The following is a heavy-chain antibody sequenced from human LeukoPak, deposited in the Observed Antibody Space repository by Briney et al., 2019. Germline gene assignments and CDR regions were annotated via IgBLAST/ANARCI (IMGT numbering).Heavy chain of an antibody. V-gene: IGHV3-23*01. D-gene: IGHD3-22*01. CDR2: ISSSGASA. CDR3: ARDLGRYDSNQGPLDAFDI. J-gene: IGHJ3*02. Sequence: GGSLRLSCAASGFTFSSYGMDWVRQAPGKGLEWVSRISSSGASAHYADSVKGRFTISRDNSKNTLYLQMNSLRAEDTAVYYCARDLGRYDSNQGPLDAFDIWGQGTMVTVSS. CDR1: GFTFSSYG.